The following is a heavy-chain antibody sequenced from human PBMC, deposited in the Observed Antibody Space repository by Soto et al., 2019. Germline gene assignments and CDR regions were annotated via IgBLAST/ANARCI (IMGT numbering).Heavy chain of an antibody. CDR3: ARHGLEGLRILWYFDL. D-gene: IGHD3-3*01. Sequence: PSETLSLTCTVSNGSISSSNYYWGWIRQPPGKGLEWIGSIFYSGSTYYSPSLKSRVTISVDTSKNQFALKLSSVTAADTAVYYCARHGLEGLRILWYFDLWGRGTLVTVSS. V-gene: IGHV4-39*01. CDR1: NGSISSSNYY. CDR2: IFYSGST. J-gene: IGHJ2*01.